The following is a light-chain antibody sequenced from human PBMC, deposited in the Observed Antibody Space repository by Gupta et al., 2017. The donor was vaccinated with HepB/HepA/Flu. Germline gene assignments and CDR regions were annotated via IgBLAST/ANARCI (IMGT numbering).Light chain of an antibody. CDR2: ADT. J-gene: IGLJ3*02. CDR1: GSDVGGYNY. CDR3: CSYAGSITWV. V-gene: IGLV2-11*01. Sequence: QSALTQPRSVSGSPGPSVTISCTGTGSDVGGYNYVSWYQHHPATAPKVMIYADTKRPAGVPGRFSASKSGTTASLTITGLQAEDDADYYSCSYAGSITWVFGGGTMLTVL.